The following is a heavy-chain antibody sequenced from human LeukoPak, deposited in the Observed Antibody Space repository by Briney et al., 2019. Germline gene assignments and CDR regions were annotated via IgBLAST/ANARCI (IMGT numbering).Heavy chain of an antibody. CDR3: ARDQLRYCYDSSGWAFDI. CDR1: GGSISSSSYY. V-gene: IGHV4-39*07. J-gene: IGHJ3*02. D-gene: IGHD3-22*01. Sequence: SETLSLTCTVSGGSISSSSYYWGWIRQPPGKGLEWIGSIYYSGSTYYNPSLKSRVTISVDTSKNQFSLKLSSVTAADTAVYYCARDQLRYCYDSSGWAFDIWGQGTMVTVSS. CDR2: IYYSGST.